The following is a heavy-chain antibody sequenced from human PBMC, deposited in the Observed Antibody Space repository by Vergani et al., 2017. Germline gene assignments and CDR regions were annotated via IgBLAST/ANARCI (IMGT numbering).Heavy chain of an antibody. V-gene: IGHV4-34*01. CDR3: ASSSWYGYYFDY. D-gene: IGHD6-13*01. J-gene: IGHJ4*02. CDR2: INHSGST. Sequence: QVQLQQWGAGLLKPSETLSLTCAVYGGSFSGYYWSWIRQPPGKGLEWIGEINHSGSTNYNPSLKSRVTISVDTSKKQFSLKLSSVTAADTAVYYCASSSWYGYYFDYWGQGTLVTVSS. CDR1: GGSFSGYY.